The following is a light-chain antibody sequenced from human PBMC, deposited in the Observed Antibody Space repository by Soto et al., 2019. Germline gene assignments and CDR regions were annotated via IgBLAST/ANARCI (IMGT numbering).Light chain of an antibody. CDR1: QSINRW. CDR2: DAS. V-gene: IGKV1-5*01. J-gene: IGKJ1*01. CDR3: QQYGSYWT. Sequence: IQMTQSPSTLSASIGDTVTITCRASQSINRWLAWYQQKPGEAPKLLIYDASSLESGVPSRFSGTGSGTQFTLIISSLKPDDFATYYCQQYGSYWTFGLGTKVEIK.